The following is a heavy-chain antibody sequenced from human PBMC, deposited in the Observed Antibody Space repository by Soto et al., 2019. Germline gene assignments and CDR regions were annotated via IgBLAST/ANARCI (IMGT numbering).Heavy chain of an antibody. J-gene: IGHJ4*02. CDR2: ISGSGGST. V-gene: IGHV3-23*01. D-gene: IGHD3-10*01. CDR1: GFTFSSYA. Sequence: GGSLRLSCAASGFTFSSYAMSWVRQAPGKGLEWVSAISGSGGSTYYADSVKGRFTISRDNSKNTLYLQMNSLRAEDTAVYYCAREVTMVRGVITYYFDYWGQGTLVTVSS. CDR3: AREVTMVRGVITYYFDY.